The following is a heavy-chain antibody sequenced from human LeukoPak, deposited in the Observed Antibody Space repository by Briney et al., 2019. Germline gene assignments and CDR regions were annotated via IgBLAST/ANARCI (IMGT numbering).Heavy chain of an antibody. D-gene: IGHD6-13*01. Sequence: GESLKISCKGSGYNFTSYWIGWVRQMPGKGLEWMGIINPGDSDTRYSPSFEGLVTMSADKAISTAYLQWTSLKASDTAVYYCARRRGSSNWYWVDPWGQGTLVIVSS. CDR3: ARRRGSSNWYWVDP. CDR2: INPGDSDT. V-gene: IGHV5-51*01. CDR1: GYNFTSYW. J-gene: IGHJ5*02.